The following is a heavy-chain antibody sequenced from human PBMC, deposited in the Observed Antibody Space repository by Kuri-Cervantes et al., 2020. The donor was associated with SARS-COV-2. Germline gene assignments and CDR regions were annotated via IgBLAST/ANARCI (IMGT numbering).Heavy chain of an antibody. CDR1: GGSLSGSY. D-gene: IGHD5-24*01. J-gene: IGHJ4*02. Sequence: SQTLSLTCAIYGGSLSGSYWSWIRQSPGKRLEWIGEVNHNGGANYNPSLRSRVTISVDTSKNQFSLKLSSVTAANTAVYYCARVDGYTLGFDYWGQGTLVTVSS. V-gene: IGHV4-34*01. CDR3: ARVDGYTLGFDY. CDR2: VNHNGGA.